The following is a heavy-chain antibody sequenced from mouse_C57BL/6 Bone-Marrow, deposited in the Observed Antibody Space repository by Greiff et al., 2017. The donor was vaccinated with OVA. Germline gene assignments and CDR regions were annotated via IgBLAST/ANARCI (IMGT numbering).Heavy chain of an antibody. CDR1: GFSINSDCY. CDR2: TFYSGIT. Sequence: VQLQQSGPSLVRPSQTLSLTCTVTGFSINSDCYWIWLRQFPGNKLEYIGYTFYSGITYYNPSLESRTYITRDTSKNQFSLELSAVTTEDTATYYCAREGVEEYFDVGGTGTTVTVSS. CDR3: AREGVEEYFDV. J-gene: IGHJ1*03. V-gene: IGHV3-3*01. D-gene: IGHD1-3*01.